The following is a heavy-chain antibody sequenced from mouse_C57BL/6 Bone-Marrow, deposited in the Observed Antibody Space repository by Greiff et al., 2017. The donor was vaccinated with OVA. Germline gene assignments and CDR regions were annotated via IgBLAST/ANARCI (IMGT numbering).Heavy chain of an antibody. J-gene: IGHJ2*01. Sequence: EVKLQESGPGLVKPSQSLSLSCSVTGYSFTSGYYWNWIRQFPGNKLEWMGYISYDGSNNYNPSLKSRISITRDTSKNQFFLKLNSVTTEDTATYYCARFYDGYYDFDYWGQGTTLTVSS. D-gene: IGHD2-3*01. CDR3: ARFYDGYYDFDY. CDR2: ISYDGSN. CDR1: GYSFTSGYY. V-gene: IGHV3-6*01.